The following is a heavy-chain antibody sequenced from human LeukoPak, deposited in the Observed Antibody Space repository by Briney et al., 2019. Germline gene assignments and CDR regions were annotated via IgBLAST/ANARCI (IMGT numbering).Heavy chain of an antibody. V-gene: IGHV4-34*01. CDR2: INHSGST. CDR1: GGSFSGYY. CDR3: ARGDSGSYPADY. D-gene: IGHD1-26*01. Sequence: PSETLSLTCAVYGGSFSGYYWSWIRQPPGKGLEWIGEINHSGSTNYNPSLKSRVTISVDTSKNQFSLKLSSVTAADTAVYYCARGDSGSYPADYWGQGTLVTVSS. J-gene: IGHJ4*02.